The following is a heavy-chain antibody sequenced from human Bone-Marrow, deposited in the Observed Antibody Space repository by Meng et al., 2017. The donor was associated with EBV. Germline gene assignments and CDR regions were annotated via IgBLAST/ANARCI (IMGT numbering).Heavy chain of an antibody. Sequence: VQLRAAGQGRVEPSDILSLTCTVSGASVSSGSYYWNWIRQPPGKGLEWIGYIYYNGNTNYNPSLKSRVTISVDTSKNQFSLKLSSVTAADTAVYYCASTSGNLIYSDYWGQGTLVTVSS. CDR1: GASVSSGSYY. CDR2: IYYNGNT. D-gene: IGHD1-26*01. CDR3: ASTSGNLIYSDY. V-gene: IGHV4-61*01. J-gene: IGHJ4*02.